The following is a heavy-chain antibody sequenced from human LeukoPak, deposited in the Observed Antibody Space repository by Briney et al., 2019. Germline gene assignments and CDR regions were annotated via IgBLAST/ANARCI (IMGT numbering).Heavy chain of an antibody. D-gene: IGHD1-1*01. V-gene: IGHV3-49*03. Sequence: GGSLRLSCAASGFIVSDNYMNWIRQAPGKGLEWVGSIRSKAYGETADYAASVKGRFTISRDDSKAIAYLQMNSLKTEDTAVYHCTRDRGAYNLYDYWGQGTLVTVSS. CDR3: TRDRGAYNLYDY. CDR2: IRSKAYGETA. J-gene: IGHJ4*02. CDR1: GFIVSDNY.